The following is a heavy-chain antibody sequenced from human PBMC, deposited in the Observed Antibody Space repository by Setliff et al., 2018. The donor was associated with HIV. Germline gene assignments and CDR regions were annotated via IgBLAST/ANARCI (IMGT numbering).Heavy chain of an antibody. CDR3: AKDIDSRNWPRGAFDF. Sequence: GESLKISCAASGFTFSSYGMHWVRQPPGKGLEWVAFIRYDGTNKYYADSVKGRFTISRDNSKSTRYLQMNSLRPEDTAVYYCAKDIDSRNWPRGAFDFWGLGTMFTVSS. D-gene: IGHD1-26*01. V-gene: IGHV3-30*02. J-gene: IGHJ3*01. CDR2: IRYDGTNK. CDR1: GFTFSSYG.